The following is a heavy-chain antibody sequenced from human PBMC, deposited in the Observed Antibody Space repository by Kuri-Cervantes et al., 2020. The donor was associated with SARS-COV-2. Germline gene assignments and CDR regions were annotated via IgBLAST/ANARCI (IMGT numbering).Heavy chain of an antibody. CDR1: GFTFSSYG. CDR2: IWYDGSNK. CDR3: ARAYSSGWYYYYGADV. V-gene: IGHV3-33*01. D-gene: IGHD6-19*01. J-gene: IGHJ6*02. Sequence: GESLKISCAASGFTFSSYGMHRVRQAPGKGLEWVAVIWYDGSNKYYADSVKGRFTISRDNSKNTLYLQMNSLRAEDTAVYYCARAYSSGWYYYYGADVWGQGTTVTVSS.